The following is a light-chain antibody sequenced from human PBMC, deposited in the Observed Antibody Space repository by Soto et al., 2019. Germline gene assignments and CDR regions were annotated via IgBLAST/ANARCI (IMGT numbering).Light chain of an antibody. J-gene: IGKJ5*01. V-gene: IGKV3-20*01. Sequence: EIVLTQSPGTLSLSPGERATLSFRAIQVVSANYVAWYQQKPGQAPRLLIYAASTRATGIPDRFRGSGSGTEFTLTISRLEPGDFAVYFCQQYGTSLPITFGQGTRLEIK. CDR1: QVVSANY. CDR3: QQYGTSLPIT. CDR2: AAS.